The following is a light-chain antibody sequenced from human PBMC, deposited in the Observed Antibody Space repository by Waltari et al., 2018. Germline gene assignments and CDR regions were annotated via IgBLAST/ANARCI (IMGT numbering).Light chain of an antibody. CDR1: SSDVGGSNY. CDR2: EVS. CDR3: SSYAGSNMVI. V-gene: IGLV2-8*01. Sequence: QSALTQPPSASGSPGQSVTISCTGTSSDVGGSNYVSWYQQYPGKPPKLIIYEVSKRPSGVPDRFSGSKSGNTASLTVSGLQAEDEADYYCSSYAGSNMVIFGGGTKLTVL. J-gene: IGLJ2*01.